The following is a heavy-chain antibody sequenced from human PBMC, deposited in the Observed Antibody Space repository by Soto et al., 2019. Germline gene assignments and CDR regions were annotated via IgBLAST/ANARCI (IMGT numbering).Heavy chain of an antibody. J-gene: IGHJ6*02. CDR1: GFRFGIYE. V-gene: IGHV3-30*04. CDR3: VRRSTLYYCAVDV. CDR2: TSYDGSIN. Sequence: PGGSLRLSCAVSGFRFGIYEMHWVRQSPGKGLEWVTFTSYDGSINYYADSVKGRFTMSRDNSKNLLYLQMNSLRTEDTAVYYCVRRSTLYYCAVDVWGQGTTVTVSS.